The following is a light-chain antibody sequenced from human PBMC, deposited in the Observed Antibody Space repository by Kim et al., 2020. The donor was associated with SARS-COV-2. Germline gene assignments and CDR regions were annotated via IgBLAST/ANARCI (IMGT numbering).Light chain of an antibody. J-gene: IGLJ3*02. Sequence: SVSPGQTASITCSGDELGSKYVCWYQQKPGQSPMLVIYQNTKRPSGIPERFSGSNSGDAATLTISGAQAVDEADYFCQTWDTGSGVFGGGTKVTVL. CDR2: QNT. CDR3: QTWDTGSGV. CDR1: ELGSKY. V-gene: IGLV3-1*01.